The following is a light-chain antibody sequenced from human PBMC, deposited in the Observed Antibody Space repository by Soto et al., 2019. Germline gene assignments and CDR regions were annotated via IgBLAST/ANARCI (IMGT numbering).Light chain of an antibody. J-gene: IGKJ1*01. CDR3: QQYGSPPWT. CDR2: GAS. CDR1: QSVSSSY. V-gene: IGKV3-20*01. Sequence: EIVLTQSPCTLSLSPGERATLSRRASQSVSSSYLAWYQQKPGQAPRLLIYGASSRATGIPDRFSGSGSGTAFTLTISRLEPEDFAVYYCQQYGSPPWTFGQGTKVDIK.